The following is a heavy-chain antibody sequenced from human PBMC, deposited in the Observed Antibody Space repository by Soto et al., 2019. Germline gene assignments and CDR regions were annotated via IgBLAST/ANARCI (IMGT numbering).Heavy chain of an antibody. Sequence: GASVKVSCKASGYTFTGYYMHWVRQAPGQGLEWMGWINPNSGGTNYAQKFQGRVTMTRDTSISTAYMELSRLRSDDTAVYYCARGTVAGTYYYGMDVWGQGTTVTVSS. J-gene: IGHJ6*02. CDR2: INPNSGGT. D-gene: IGHD6-19*01. CDR1: GYTFTGYY. CDR3: ARGTVAGTYYYGMDV. V-gene: IGHV1-2*02.